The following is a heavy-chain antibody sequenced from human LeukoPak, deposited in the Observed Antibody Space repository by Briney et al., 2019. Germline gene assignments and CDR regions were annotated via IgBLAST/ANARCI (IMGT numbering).Heavy chain of an antibody. D-gene: IGHD1-26*01. CDR1: GFTFSSYS. Sequence: SGGSLRPSCAASGFTFSSYSMNWVRQAPGKGLEWVSSISSSSSYIYYADSVKGRFTISRDNAKNSLYLQMNSLRAEDTAVYYCARFGDSGSYFDYWGQGTLVTVSS. V-gene: IGHV3-21*01. CDR2: ISSSSSYI. CDR3: ARFGDSGSYFDY. J-gene: IGHJ4*02.